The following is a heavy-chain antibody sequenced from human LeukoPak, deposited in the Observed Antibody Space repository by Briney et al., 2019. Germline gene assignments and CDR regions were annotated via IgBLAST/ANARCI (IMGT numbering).Heavy chain of an antibody. J-gene: IGHJ5*02. V-gene: IGHV3-15*01. CDR1: GFTFSNAW. Sequence: GGSLRLSCAASGFTFSNAWMSWVRQAPGKGLEWVGRIKSKTDGGTTDYAAPVKGRFTISRDDSKNTLYLQMDSLKTEDTAVYYCTTAPGGDLLWFGELRFDPWGQGTLVTVSS. CDR2: IKSKTDGGTT. CDR3: TTAPGGDLLWFGELRFDP. D-gene: IGHD3-10*01.